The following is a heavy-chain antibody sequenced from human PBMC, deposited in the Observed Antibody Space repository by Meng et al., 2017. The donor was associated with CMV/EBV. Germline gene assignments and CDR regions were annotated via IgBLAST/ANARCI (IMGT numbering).Heavy chain of an antibody. CDR2: IYYSGST. J-gene: IGHJ4*02. V-gene: IGHV4-59*01. CDR1: DSSISSYY. Sequence: GSLRLSCTVSDSSISSYYWSWIRQPPGKGLEWIGYIYYSGSTNDNPSLKSRVTISVDTSKNQFSLKLSSVTAADTAVYYCARGLGYDCWSGYYLEMDSFDYWGQGTLVTVSS. D-gene: IGHD3-3*01. CDR3: ARGLGYDCWSGYYLEMDSFDY.